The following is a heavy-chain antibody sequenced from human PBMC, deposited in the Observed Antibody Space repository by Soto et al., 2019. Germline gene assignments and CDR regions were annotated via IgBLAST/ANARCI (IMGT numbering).Heavy chain of an antibody. CDR1: GGSFIGYY. Sequence: SETLSLTCAVYGGSFIGYYWSWILQPPGKGLEWIGEINHSGSTNYNPSLKSRVTISVDTSKNQFSLKLSSVTAADTAVYYCARGLRLGYCTNGVCSITLDYWGQGTLVTVSS. V-gene: IGHV4-34*01. CDR2: INHSGST. J-gene: IGHJ4*02. D-gene: IGHD2-8*01. CDR3: ARGLRLGYCTNGVCSITLDY.